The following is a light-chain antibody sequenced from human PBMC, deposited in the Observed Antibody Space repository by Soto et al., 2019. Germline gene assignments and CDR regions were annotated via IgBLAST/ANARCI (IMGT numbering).Light chain of an antibody. Sequence: DIPMTQSPSTLSASVGDRVTITCRASQSISSWLAWYQQKPGKAPKLLIYDASSLESGVPSRFIGSRSGTEFTLTISSLQPDDFTTYCCQQYNSYWTFGQGTKVEIK. CDR2: DAS. CDR1: QSISSW. V-gene: IGKV1-5*01. CDR3: QQYNSYWT. J-gene: IGKJ1*01.